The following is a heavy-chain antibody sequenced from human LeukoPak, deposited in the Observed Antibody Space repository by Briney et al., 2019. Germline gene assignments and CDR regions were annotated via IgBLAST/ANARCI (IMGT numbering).Heavy chain of an antibody. D-gene: IGHD6-19*01. CDR3: ASGIQWLLQPWGAFYI. CDR2: ISSSGSTV. V-gene: IGHV3-48*03. CDR1: GFTFSSYE. Sequence: PGGSLRLSCAVSGFTFSSYEKNGVRQAPGKGLEWVSYISSSGSTVYYADSVKGRFTISRDNAKNSLYLQMNSLRAEDTAVYYCASGIQWLLQPWGAFYISGQGTMVTVSS. J-gene: IGHJ3*02.